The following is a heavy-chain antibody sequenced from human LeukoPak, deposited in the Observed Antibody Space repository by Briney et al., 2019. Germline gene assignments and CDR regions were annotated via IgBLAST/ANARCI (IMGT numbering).Heavy chain of an antibody. CDR2: INPNGGTT. J-gene: IGHJ5*02. Sequence: GASVTVSCKASGYTFIRHWMHWVRQAPGQGLEWMGVINPNGGTTIYAQKLQGRVTLTRDMSTSTLYMELSSLTSVDTAVYYCARDSSSSASWWFDPWGQGTLVTVSS. CDR1: GYTFIRHW. CDR3: ARDSSSSASWWFDP. V-gene: IGHV1-46*01. D-gene: IGHD6-6*01.